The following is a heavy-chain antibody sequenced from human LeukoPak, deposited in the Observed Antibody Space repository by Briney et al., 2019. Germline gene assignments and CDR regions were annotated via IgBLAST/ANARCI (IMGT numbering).Heavy chain of an antibody. CDR3: ARAGVSSSPAHFDY. J-gene: IGHJ4*02. Sequence: ASVKVSCKASGGTFSSYAISWVRQAPGQGGEWMGGIIPIFGTANYAQKFQGRVTITTDESTSTAYMELSSLRSEDTAVYYCARAGVSSSPAHFDYWGQGTLVTVSS. CDR2: IIPIFGTA. CDR1: GGTFSSYA. V-gene: IGHV1-69*05. D-gene: IGHD6-6*01.